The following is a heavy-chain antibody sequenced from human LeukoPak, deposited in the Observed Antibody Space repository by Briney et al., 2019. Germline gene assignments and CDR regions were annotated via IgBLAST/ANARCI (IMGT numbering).Heavy chain of an antibody. J-gene: IGHJ5*02. CDR3: ARVTKTIVATKLNL. CDR2: IYHSGRT. CDR1: GGSLSIDSYS. D-gene: IGHD5-12*01. V-gene: IGHV4-30-2*01. Sequence: PSETLSLTCALSGGSLSIDSYSWSWIRQPPGKGLEWIGYIYHSGRTYYNPSLKSRVTISVDRSKNQFSLRLSSVTAADTAVYYCARVTKTIVATKLNLWGQGTLVTVSS.